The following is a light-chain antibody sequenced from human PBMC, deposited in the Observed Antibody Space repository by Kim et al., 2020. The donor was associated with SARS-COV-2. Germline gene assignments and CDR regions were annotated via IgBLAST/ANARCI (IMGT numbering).Light chain of an antibody. CDR3: AAWDNSLNGVI. CDR2: SND. CDR1: RSNIGSNA. J-gene: IGLJ2*01. Sequence: QGVTISCSGSRSNIGSNAVNWYQQLPGTAPKLLIYSNDYRPSGVPDRFSGSKSGTSASLAISGLQSEDEADYYCAAWDNSLNGVIFGGGTQLTVL. V-gene: IGLV1-44*01.